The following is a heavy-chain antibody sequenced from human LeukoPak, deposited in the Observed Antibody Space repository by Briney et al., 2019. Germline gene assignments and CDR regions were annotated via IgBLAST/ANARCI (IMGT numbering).Heavy chain of an antibody. CDR2: IVVGSGNT. D-gene: IGHD5-18*01. Sequence: SVKVSCKASGFTFTSSAMQWVRQARGQRLEWIGWIVVGSGNTNYAQKFQERVTITRDMSTSTAYMELSSLRSEDTAVYYCTRLGYSYGYLKDLPTKTGSHDDYWGQGTLVTVSS. V-gene: IGHV1-58*02. CDR3: TRLGYSYGYLKDLPTKTGSHDDY. CDR1: GFTFTSSA. J-gene: IGHJ4*02.